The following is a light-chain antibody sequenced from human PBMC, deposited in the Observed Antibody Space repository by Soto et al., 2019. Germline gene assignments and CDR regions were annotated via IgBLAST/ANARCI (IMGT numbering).Light chain of an antibody. J-gene: IGKJ5*01. V-gene: IGKV1-33*01. Sequence: DIQMTQSPSSLSASVGDRVTITYHASRDIGKYLNWLQEKPGKAPKLLIYDASNLQTGVPSRFSGSGSGIDFTFTISSLQPEDFATYYCQRSDSLPPTFGQGTRLEIK. CDR1: RDIGKY. CDR3: QRSDSLPPT. CDR2: DAS.